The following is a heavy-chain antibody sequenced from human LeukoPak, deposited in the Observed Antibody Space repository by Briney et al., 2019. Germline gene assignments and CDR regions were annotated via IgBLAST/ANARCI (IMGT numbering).Heavy chain of an antibody. Sequence: GGSLRLSCAASGFTFSSYGMHWVRQAPGKGLEWVAVIWYDGSNRYYADSVKGRFTISRDNSKNTLYLQMNSLRAEDTAVYYCARDITMVRGVTQGLDYWGQGTLVTVSS. D-gene: IGHD3-10*01. CDR2: IWYDGSNR. V-gene: IGHV3-33*01. CDR1: GFTFSSYG. CDR3: ARDITMVRGVTQGLDY. J-gene: IGHJ4*02.